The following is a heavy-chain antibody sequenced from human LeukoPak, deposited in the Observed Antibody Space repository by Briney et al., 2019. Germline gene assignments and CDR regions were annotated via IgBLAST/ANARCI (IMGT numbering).Heavy chain of an antibody. CDR3: ARGQHGYSSGWYDY. Sequence: SETLSLTCTVSGGSISSYYWSWIRQPPGKGLESIGYIYYSGSTNYNPSLKSRVTISVDTSNNQFSLKLSSVTAADTDVYYCARGQHGYSSGWYDYWGQGTLVTVSS. CDR2: IYYSGST. D-gene: IGHD6-19*01. CDR1: GGSISSYY. J-gene: IGHJ4*02. V-gene: IGHV4-59*01.